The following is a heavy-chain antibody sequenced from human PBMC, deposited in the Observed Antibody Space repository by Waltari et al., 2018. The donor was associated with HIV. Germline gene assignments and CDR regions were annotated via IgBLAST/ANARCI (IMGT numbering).Heavy chain of an antibody. J-gene: IGHJ5*02. CDR1: VYSFTGYR. Sequence: DVQHAQSGAGVKHPGEPLRISRKGSVYSFTGYRISWVRQMPGKGLEWMGRIDPSDSYTNYSPALQGHVTISADKSISTAYLQWSSLKASDTAMYYCAKLRSGSYDWFDPWGQGTLVTVSS. CDR2: IDPSDSYT. V-gene: IGHV5-10-1*01. CDR3: AKLRSGSYDWFDP. D-gene: IGHD3-10*01.